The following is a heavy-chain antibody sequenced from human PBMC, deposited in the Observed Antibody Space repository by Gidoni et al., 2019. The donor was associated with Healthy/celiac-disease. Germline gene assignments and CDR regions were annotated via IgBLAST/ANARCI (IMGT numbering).Heavy chain of an antibody. Sequence: VQLVQSGAEVKKPGESLRISCKGSGYSFTSYWISWVRQMPGKGLEWMGRIEPSDSYTNYSPSFQGHVTISADKSISTAYLQWSSLKASDTAMYYCARLEIAVAGTVAIDFDYWGQGTLVTVSS. V-gene: IGHV5-10-1*03. CDR3: ARLEIAVAGTVAIDFDY. CDR1: GYSFTSYW. CDR2: IEPSDSYT. J-gene: IGHJ4*02. D-gene: IGHD6-19*01.